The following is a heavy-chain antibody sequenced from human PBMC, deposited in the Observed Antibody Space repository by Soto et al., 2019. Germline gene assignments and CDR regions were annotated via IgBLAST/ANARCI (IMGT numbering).Heavy chain of an antibody. J-gene: IGHJ4*02. CDR2: ISGSGGST. CDR3: AKVLGYYYGSGSLGGLVY. CDR1: GFTFSSYA. D-gene: IGHD3-10*01. Sequence: GGSLRLSCAASGFTFSSYAMSWVRQAPGKGLEWVSAISGSGGSTYYADSVKGRFTISRDNSKNTLYLQMNSLRAEDTAVYYCAKVLGYYYGSGSLGGLVYWGQGTLVTVSS. V-gene: IGHV3-23*01.